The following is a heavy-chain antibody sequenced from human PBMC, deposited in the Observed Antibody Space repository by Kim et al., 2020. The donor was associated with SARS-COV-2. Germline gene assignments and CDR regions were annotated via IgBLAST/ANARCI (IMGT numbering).Heavy chain of an antibody. V-gene: IGHV3-49*04. J-gene: IGHJ3*02. CDR2: IRGTAYGGTT. CDR1: GFTFGDFA. Sequence: GGSLRLSCTASGFTFGDFAMSWVRQAPGKGLEWVGFIRGTAYGGTTEYAASVKGRFTISRDDSKSIAYLQMNSLKTEDTAVYYCSKNHMTTVTWLGPDIWGQGTMVTVSS. D-gene: IGHD4-17*01. CDR3: SKNHMTTVTWLGPDI.